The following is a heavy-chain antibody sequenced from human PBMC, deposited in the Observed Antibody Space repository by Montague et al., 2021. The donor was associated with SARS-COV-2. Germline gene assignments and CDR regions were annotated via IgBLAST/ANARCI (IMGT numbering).Heavy chain of an antibody. CDR3: ARDLIVYGYVLGGDRPYGMDV. J-gene: IGHJ6*02. CDR1: GGSISSYY. V-gene: IGHV4-4*07. Sequence: SETLSLTCTVSGGSISSYYWSWIRQPAGKGLEWIGRIYNSGSTNYNPSLKSRVTMSVDTSKNQFSLKLSSVTAADTAVYYCARDLIVYGYVLGGDRPYGMDVWGQGTTVTVSS. D-gene: IGHD3-16*02. CDR2: IYNSGST.